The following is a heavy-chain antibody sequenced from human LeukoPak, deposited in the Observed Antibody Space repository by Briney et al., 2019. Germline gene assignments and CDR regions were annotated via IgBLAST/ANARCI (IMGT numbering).Heavy chain of an antibody. J-gene: IGHJ5*02. CDR2: IYYSGST. Sequence: KPSETLSLTCTVSGGSISSYYWSWIRQPPGKGLEWIGYIYYSGSTNYNPSLKSRVTISVDTSKNQFSLKLSSVTAADMAVYYCARDRKYYYDSSGAYNWFDPWGQGTLVTVSS. D-gene: IGHD3-22*01. CDR3: ARDRKYYYDSSGAYNWFDP. CDR1: GGSISSYY. V-gene: IGHV4-59*01.